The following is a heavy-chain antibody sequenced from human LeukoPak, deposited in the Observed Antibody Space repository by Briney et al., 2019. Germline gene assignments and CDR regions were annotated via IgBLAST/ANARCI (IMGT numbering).Heavy chain of an antibody. V-gene: IGHV1-8*03. CDR3: ARRSRPIDAFDI. J-gene: IGHJ3*02. CDR1: GYTFTSYD. Sequence: ASVKVSCKASGYTFTSYDINWVRQATGQGLEWMGWMNPNSGNTGYAQKFQGRVTITRNTSISTAYMEPSSLRSEDTAVYYCARRSRPIDAFDIWGQGTMVTVSS. D-gene: IGHD1-26*01. CDR2: MNPNSGNT.